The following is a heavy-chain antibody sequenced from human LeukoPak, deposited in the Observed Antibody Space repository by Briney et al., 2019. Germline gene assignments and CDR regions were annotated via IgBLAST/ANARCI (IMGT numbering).Heavy chain of an antibody. J-gene: IGHJ5*02. CDR1: GDSIRSSNYY. Sequence: SETLSLTCTVSGDSIRSSNYYWGWIRQPPGKGLEWIGSINYSGNTYYNTSLGSRLTLSVDTSNNQFSLKLSSVTAADTAVYYCARRKPTSGAQYWFDPWGQGTLVTVSS. V-gene: IGHV4-39*01. D-gene: IGHD3-10*01. CDR2: INYSGNT. CDR3: ARRKPTSGAQYWFDP.